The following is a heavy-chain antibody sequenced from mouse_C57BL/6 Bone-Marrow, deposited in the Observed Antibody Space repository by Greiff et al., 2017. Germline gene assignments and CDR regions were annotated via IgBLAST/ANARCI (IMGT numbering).Heavy chain of an antibody. D-gene: IGHD1-3*01. CDR1: GYTFTSYW. V-gene: IGHV1-69*01. CDR3: ASACSTTGFAY. Sequence: QVQLQQPGAELVMPGASVKLSCKASGYTFTSYWMHWVKQRPGQGLEWIGEIDPSDSYTNYNQKFKGKSTLTVDKSSSTAYMQLSSLTSEDSAVSCSASACSTTGFAYLVHGPLVTVSA. J-gene: IGHJ3*01. CDR2: IDPSDSYT.